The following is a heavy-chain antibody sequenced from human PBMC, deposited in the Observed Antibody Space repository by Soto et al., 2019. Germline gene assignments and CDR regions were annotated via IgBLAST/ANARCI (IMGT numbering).Heavy chain of an antibody. CDR2: ISHSGTST. CDR1: GVTFSNFA. V-gene: IGHV3-23*01. D-gene: IGHD3-10*01. Sequence: EVQLLESGGGLVQPGGSLRLSCAVSGVTFSNFAMNWVRQAPGKGLEWVSGISHSGTSTYYADSVKGRFTISRDNSKNTLYLQMNSLRADDTAVYYCAKGSWVHHGSEGGNWLDPWGQGTLVTVSS. CDR3: AKGSWVHHGSEGGNWLDP. J-gene: IGHJ5*02.